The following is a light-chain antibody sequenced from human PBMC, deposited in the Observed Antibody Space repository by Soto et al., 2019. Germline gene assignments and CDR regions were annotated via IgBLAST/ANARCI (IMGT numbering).Light chain of an antibody. CDR1: QRVSSN. V-gene: IGKV3-15*01. Sequence: EIVMTQSPATLYITLGERATLSCRATQRVSSNVALYQQNPGQAPRLLIYGASPRATGIPARFSGSGSGTEFTLTLSSLQSEDFAVYLCQPYDNWIPATFGQRTKVDIK. J-gene: IGKJ1*01. CDR3: QPYDNWIPAT. CDR2: GAS.